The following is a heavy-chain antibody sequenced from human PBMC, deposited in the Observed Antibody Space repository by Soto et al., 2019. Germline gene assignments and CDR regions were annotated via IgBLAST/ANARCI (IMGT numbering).Heavy chain of an antibody. CDR3: VRDSSGGNLGY. V-gene: IGHV3-48*02. J-gene: IGHJ4*02. Sequence: GSLRLSCAAAGFTFSSNTMNWVRQAPGKGLEWVSHISGSSTIYYADSVKGRFTVSRGNSKSSLYLQMNSLRDKDTAVYYCVRDSSGGNLGYWGQGTLVTVS. CDR2: ISGSSTI. D-gene: IGHD2-15*01. CDR1: GFTFSSNT.